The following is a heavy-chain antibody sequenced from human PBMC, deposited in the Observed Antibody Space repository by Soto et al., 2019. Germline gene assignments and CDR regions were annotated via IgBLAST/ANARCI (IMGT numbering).Heavy chain of an antibody. CDR3: SAGYDSSGYYYPSSDAFDI. D-gene: IGHD3-22*01. J-gene: IGHJ3*02. CDR2: ISYDGSNK. Sequence: QVQLVESGGGVVQPGRSLRLSCAASGFTFSSYAMHWVRQAPGKGLEWVAVISYDGSNKYYADSVKGRFTISRDNSKNTLYLKMNSLRAEDTAVYYCSAGYDSSGYYYPSSDAFDIWGQGTMVTVSS. V-gene: IGHV3-30-3*01. CDR1: GFTFSSYA.